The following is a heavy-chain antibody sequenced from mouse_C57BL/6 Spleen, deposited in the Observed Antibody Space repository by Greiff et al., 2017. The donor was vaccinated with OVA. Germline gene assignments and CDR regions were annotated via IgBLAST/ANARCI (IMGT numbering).Heavy chain of an antibody. CDR1: GYAFTNYL. Sequence: QVQLQQSGAELVRPGTSVKVSCKASGYAFTNYLIEWVKQRPGQGLEWIGVINPGSGGTNYNEKFKGKATLTADKSSSTAYMQLSSLTSEDSAVYFCAREGTHGSSGYFDVWGTGTTVTVSS. V-gene: IGHV1-54*01. J-gene: IGHJ1*03. CDR3: AREGTHGSSGYFDV. CDR2: INPGSGGT. D-gene: IGHD1-1*01.